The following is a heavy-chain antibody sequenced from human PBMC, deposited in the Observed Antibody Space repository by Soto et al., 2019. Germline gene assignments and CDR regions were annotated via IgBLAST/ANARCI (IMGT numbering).Heavy chain of an antibody. CDR1: GFTFDDYT. CDR2: ISWDGGST. Sequence: EVQLVESGGVVVQPGGSLRLSCAASGFTFDDYTMHWVRQAPGKGLEWVSLISWDGGSTYYADSVKGRFTISRDNSKNSLYMQMNSLRTEDTALYYCAKEEGDSSSSPLYDYWGQGTLVTVSS. J-gene: IGHJ4*02. CDR3: AKEEGDSSSSPLYDY. V-gene: IGHV3-43*01. D-gene: IGHD6-6*01.